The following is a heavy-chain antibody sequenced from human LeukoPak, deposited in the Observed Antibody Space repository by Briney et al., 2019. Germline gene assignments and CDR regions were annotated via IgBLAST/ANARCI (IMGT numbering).Heavy chain of an antibody. J-gene: IGHJ4*02. Sequence: SGPTLVKPTQTLTLTCTFSGFSLSTRGGGVGWIRQPPGKALEWLSLIYWNDDKRYSPSLKSRLTITKDTSKNQVVLTMTNMDPVDTATYYCTHTYARLVDCWGQGTLVTVSS. V-gene: IGHV2-5*01. CDR1: GFSLSTRGGG. CDR2: IYWNDDK. CDR3: THTYARLVDC.